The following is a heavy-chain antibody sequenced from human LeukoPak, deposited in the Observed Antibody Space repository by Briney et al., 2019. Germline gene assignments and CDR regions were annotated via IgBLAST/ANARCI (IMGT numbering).Heavy chain of an antibody. CDR1: GFTVSSNY. J-gene: IGHJ4*02. Sequence: PGGSLRLSCAASGFTVSSNYMSWVRQAPGKGLEWVSVIYSGGSTYCADSVKGRFTISRDNSKNTLYLQMNSLRAEDTAVYYCASWKYSSSSSGAYWGQGTLVTVSS. CDR3: ASWKYSSSSSGAY. CDR2: IYSGGST. V-gene: IGHV3-53*01. D-gene: IGHD6-6*01.